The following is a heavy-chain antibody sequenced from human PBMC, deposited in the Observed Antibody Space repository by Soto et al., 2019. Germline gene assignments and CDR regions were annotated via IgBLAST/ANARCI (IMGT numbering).Heavy chain of an antibody. D-gene: IGHD5-12*01. CDR3: ARESTMRGLDY. CDR2: ISAYNGNT. Sequence: QVQLVQSGAEVKKPGASVKVSCKASGYTFTTYGISWVRQAPGQGLQWMGWISAYNGNTNYAQKLQGRVTMTTDTSTRTAYMELRSLRSADTAVYYCARESTMRGLDYWGQGTLVTVSS. V-gene: IGHV1-18*01. J-gene: IGHJ4*02. CDR1: GYTFTTYG.